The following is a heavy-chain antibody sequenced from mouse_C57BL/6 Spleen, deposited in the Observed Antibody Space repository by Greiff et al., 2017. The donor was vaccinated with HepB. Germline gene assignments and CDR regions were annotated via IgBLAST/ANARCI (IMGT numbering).Heavy chain of an antibody. CDR3: TTCYYGSSPLRYCDV. CDR1: GFNIKDDY. D-gene: IGHD1-1*01. J-gene: IGHJ1*03. CDR2: IDPENGDT. V-gene: IGHV14-4*01. Sequence: EVQLQQSGAELVRPGASVKLSCTASGFNIKDDYMHWVKQRPEQGLEWIGWIDPENGDTEYASKFQGKATITADTSSNTAYLQLSSLTSEDTAVYYCTTCYYGSSPLRYCDVWGTGTTVTVSS.